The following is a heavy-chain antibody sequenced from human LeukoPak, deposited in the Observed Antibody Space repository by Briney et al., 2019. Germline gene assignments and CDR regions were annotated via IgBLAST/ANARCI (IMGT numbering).Heavy chain of an antibody. J-gene: IGHJ4*02. CDR1: GGSFRGYY. CDR2: INHSGST. V-gene: IGHV4-34*01. D-gene: IGHD3-3*01. CDR3: ARSGDYCLEY. Sequence: SETLSLTCAVYGGSFRGYYWSWIRQPPGKGLEWIGEINHSGSTNYNPSLKSRVTISVDTSKNQFSLKLSSVTAADTAVYYCARSGDYCLEYWGQGTLVTVSS.